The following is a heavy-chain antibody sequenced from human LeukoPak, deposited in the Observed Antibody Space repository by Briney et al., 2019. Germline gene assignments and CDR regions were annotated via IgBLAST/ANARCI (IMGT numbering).Heavy chain of an antibody. CDR1: GYTFTGYY. CDR2: INPNGGVT. V-gene: IGHV1-2*02. CDR3: ARDSVRIFDF. J-gene: IGHJ4*02. D-gene: IGHD6-6*01. Sequence: ASVKVPCKASGYTFTGYYMHWVRQAPGQGLEWMGWINPNGGVTNYAQKFQGRVTVTRDTSISTVYMELSSLRSDDTAVYYCARDSVRIFDFWGQGTLVTVSS.